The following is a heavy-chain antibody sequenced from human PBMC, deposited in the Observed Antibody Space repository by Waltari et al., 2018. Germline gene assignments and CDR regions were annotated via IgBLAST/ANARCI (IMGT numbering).Heavy chain of an antibody. CDR1: GFTFHIFT. V-gene: IGHV3-48*02. Sequence: EVQLVESGGGLVQPGGSLRLSCAASGFTFHIFTRKWVRQAPGKGLEWVSTVTGGTSTIYHYADSVKGRFTVSRDNAKNSLYLQMNGLREEVTAVYYCAREDNVNAKRAMDVWGKGTTVTVSS. CDR3: AREDNVNAKRAMDV. CDR2: VTGGTSTI. J-gene: IGHJ6*04. D-gene: IGHD1-20*01.